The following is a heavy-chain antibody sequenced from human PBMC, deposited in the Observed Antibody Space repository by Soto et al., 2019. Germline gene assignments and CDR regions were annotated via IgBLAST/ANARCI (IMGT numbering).Heavy chain of an antibody. Sequence: EVQLLESGGGLVQPGGSLRLSWAAYGFTFSRYAMSWVRQATGKGLECVSAIRCSVGSTYYAYSVKGRFTHSRDNSMNALYMQMNSLRAEDTAVYYCAKGSCSGCSFHRANYDYYGMDVCGQGTTVTVSS. CDR3: AKGSCSGCSFHRANYDYYGMDV. V-gene: IGHV3-23*01. D-gene: IGHD2-15*01. J-gene: IGHJ6*02. CDR1: GFTFSRYA. CDR2: IRCSVGST.